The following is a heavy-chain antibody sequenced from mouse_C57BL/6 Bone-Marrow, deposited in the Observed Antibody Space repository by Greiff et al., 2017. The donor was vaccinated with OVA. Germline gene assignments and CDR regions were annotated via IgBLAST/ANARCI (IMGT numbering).Heavy chain of an antibody. CDR1: GFTFSSYG. D-gene: IGHD1-1*02. CDR3: ARLYYSSAY. CDR2: ISSGGSYT. Sequence: EVHLVESGGDLVKPGGSLKLSCAASGFTFSSYGMSWVRQTPDKRLEWVANISSGGSYTYSPDSVKGRFTISRDNAKNTLYLQMRSLKSEDTAMYYCARLYYSSAYWGQGTLVTVSA. V-gene: IGHV5-6*01. J-gene: IGHJ3*01.